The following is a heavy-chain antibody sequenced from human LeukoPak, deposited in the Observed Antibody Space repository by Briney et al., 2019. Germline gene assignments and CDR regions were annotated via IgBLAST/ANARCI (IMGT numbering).Heavy chain of an antibody. CDR3: ARDSSGYYRDDAFDI. Sequence: GGSLRLSCAASGFTFSSYSMNWVRQAPGKGLEWVSYISSSGSTIYYADSVKGRFTISRDNAKNSLYLQMNSLRAEDTAVYYCARDSSGYYRDDAFDIWGQGTMATVSS. CDR2: ISSSGSTI. CDR1: GFTFSSYS. J-gene: IGHJ3*02. V-gene: IGHV3-48*04. D-gene: IGHD3-22*01.